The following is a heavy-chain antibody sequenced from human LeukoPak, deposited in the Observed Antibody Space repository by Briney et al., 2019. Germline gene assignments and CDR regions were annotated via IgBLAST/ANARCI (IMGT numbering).Heavy chain of an antibody. J-gene: IGHJ4*02. CDR3: AREGYSRKPFDY. CDR1: GYTFTSYY. Sequence: ASVKVSCKASGYTFTSYYMHWVRQALGQGLEWMGIINPSGGSTSYAQKFQGRVTMTRDTSTSTVYMELSSLRSEDTAVYYCAREGYSRKPFDYWGQGTLVTVSS. CDR2: INPSGGST. D-gene: IGHD6-13*01. V-gene: IGHV1-46*01.